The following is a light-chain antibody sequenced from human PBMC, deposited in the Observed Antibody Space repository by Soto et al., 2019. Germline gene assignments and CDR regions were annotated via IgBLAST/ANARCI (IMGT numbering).Light chain of an antibody. Sequence: ISVRASQSIRSYLSWYQQKPGKAPKLLIYAASNLQSGVPSRFSGSRSGTEFTLTISSLQPEDFATYYCQQLNSSPITFGQGTRLEIK. CDR1: QSIRSY. V-gene: IGKV1-39*01. CDR2: AAS. J-gene: IGKJ5*01. CDR3: QQLNSSPIT.